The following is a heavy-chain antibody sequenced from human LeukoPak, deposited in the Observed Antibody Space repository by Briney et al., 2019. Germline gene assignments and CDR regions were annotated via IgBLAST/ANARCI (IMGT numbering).Heavy chain of an antibody. Sequence: SETLSLTCTVSGGSMSSTSYYWGWIRQPPGKGLQWIGTIYYSGNTYYTPSLKSRVTISVDTSKNQFSLRLSSVTAADTAVFYCARLSPYSYDSSGASADYYAMDVWGQGTTVTVSS. V-gene: IGHV4-39*01. CDR3: ARLSPYSYDSSGASADYYAMDV. J-gene: IGHJ6*02. D-gene: IGHD3-22*01. CDR2: IYYSGNT. CDR1: GGSMSSTSYY.